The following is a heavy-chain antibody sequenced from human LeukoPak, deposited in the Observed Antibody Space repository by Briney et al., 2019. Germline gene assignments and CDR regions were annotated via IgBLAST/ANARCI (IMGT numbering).Heavy chain of an antibody. CDR3: ARAPTYGSGSSFDY. Sequence: PGGSLRLSCTVSGFTVSSNSWSWVRQAPGKGLEWVSFIYSGGNTHYSDSVKGRFTISRDNSKNTLYLQMNSLRAEDTAVYYCARAPTYGSGSSFDYWGQGTLVTVSS. CDR1: GFTVSSNS. J-gene: IGHJ4*02. D-gene: IGHD3-10*01. CDR2: IYSGGNT. V-gene: IGHV3-53*01.